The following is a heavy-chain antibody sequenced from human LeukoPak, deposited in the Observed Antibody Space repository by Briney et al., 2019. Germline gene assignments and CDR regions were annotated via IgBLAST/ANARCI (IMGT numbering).Heavy chain of an antibody. D-gene: IGHD6-13*01. V-gene: IGHV4-59*08. CDR3: ARHQVPAEAGFHFDY. CDR1: GGSISTYF. Sequence: PSETLSLTCTVSGGSISTYFWSWIRQPPGKGLEWIGDIYYSGSTNYNPSLKSRVTISVDTSKNQFSLKLSSVTAADTAVYYCARHQVPAEAGFHFDYWGQGTLVTVSS. CDR2: IYYSGST. J-gene: IGHJ4*02.